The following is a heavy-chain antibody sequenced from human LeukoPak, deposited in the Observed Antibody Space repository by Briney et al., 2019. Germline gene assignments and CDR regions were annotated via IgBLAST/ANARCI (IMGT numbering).Heavy chain of an antibody. CDR2: IIGSGGNT. J-gene: IGHJ4*02. Sequence: GASLRLSCAASGFTFTSYAMSWVRQAPGTGLKWVSSIIGSGGNTYYADSVKGRSTISRDNSKNALYLQMNSLRADDTAVYYCAKVGGSTCSSTSCFLGRMGFDYWGQGTLVTVSS. D-gene: IGHD2-2*01. CDR3: AKVGGSTCSSTSCFLGRMGFDY. CDR1: GFTFTSYA. V-gene: IGHV3-23*01.